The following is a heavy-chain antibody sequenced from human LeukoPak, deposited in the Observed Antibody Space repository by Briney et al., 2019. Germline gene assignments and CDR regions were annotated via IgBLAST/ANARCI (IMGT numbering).Heavy chain of an antibody. CDR2: INHSGST. Sequence: SETLSLTCAVDGGSFSGYYWTWIRQPPGKGLELIGEINHSGSTTYNPSLKTRVTISVDTSKNQFSLKLSSVTTADTAVYYCARGTLNYSGYNYMDFDYWGQGTLVPVSS. V-gene: IGHV4-34*01. J-gene: IGHJ4*02. D-gene: IGHD5-12*01. CDR3: ARGTLNYSGYNYMDFDY. CDR1: GGSFSGYY.